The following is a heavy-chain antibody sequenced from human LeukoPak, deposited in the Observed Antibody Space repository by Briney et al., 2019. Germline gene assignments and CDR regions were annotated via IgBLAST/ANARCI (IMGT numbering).Heavy chain of an antibody. CDR1: GYTFTSYD. Sequence: ASVKVSXKASGYTFTSYDINWVRQATGQGLEWMGWMNPNSGNTGYAQKFQGRVTMTRNTSISTAYMELSSLRSEDTAVYYCARRIQLWLQVGYYMDVWGKGTTVTVSS. V-gene: IGHV1-8*01. J-gene: IGHJ6*03. D-gene: IGHD5-18*01. CDR3: ARRIQLWLQVGYYMDV. CDR2: MNPNSGNT.